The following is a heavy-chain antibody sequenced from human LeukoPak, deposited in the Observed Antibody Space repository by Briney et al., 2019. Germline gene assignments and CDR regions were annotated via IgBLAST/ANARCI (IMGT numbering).Heavy chain of an antibody. D-gene: IGHD6-19*01. J-gene: IGHJ4*02. CDR3: AKDPGVAVAGIFDY. CDR2: IRGTGGNT. CDR1: GFTFSNSA. Sequence: GGSLRLSCAASGFTFSNSAMSWVRQAPGKGLEWVSIIRGTGGNTYYADSVKGRFTISTDNSKNTLHLQMNSLRAEDTAVYYCAKDPGVAVAGIFDYWGRGALVTVSS. V-gene: IGHV3-23*01.